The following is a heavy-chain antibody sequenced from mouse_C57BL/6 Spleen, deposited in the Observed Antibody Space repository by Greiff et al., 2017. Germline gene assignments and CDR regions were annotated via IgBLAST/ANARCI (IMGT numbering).Heavy chain of an antibody. D-gene: IGHD1-1*01. V-gene: IGHV1-26*01. CDR3: ARPYYGSSSEAWFAY. J-gene: IGHJ3*01. CDR2: INPNNGGT. Sequence: VQLQQSGPELVKPGASVKISCKASGYTFTDYYMNWVKQSHGKSLEWIGDINPNNGGTSYNQKFKGKATLTVDKSSSTAYMELRSLTSEDSAVYYCARPYYGSSSEAWFAYWGQGTLVTVSA. CDR1: GYTFTDYY.